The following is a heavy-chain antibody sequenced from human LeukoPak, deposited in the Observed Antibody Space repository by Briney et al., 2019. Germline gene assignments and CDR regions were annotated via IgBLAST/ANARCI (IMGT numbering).Heavy chain of an antibody. CDR2: IYTSGST. CDR1: GGSISSYY. CDR3: AREKWYTRVGQEYYYMDV. D-gene: IGHD1-14*01. Sequence: SETLSLTCTVSGGSISSYYWSWIRQPAGKGLEWIGRIYTSGSTNYNPSLKSRVTMSVDTSKNQFSLKLSSVTAADTAMYYCAREKWYTRVGQEYYYMDVWGKGTTVTVSS. V-gene: IGHV4-4*07. J-gene: IGHJ6*03.